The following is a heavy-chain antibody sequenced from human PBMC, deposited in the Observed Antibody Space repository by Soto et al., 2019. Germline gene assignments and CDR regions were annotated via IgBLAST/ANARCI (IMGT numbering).Heavy chain of an antibody. D-gene: IGHD3-10*01. V-gene: IGHV3-21*06. CDR3: ARDFKESQYYSYCMDV. Sequence: EVQLVESGGGLVKPGGSLRLSCVVSGFTFSSYSMNWVRQAPGKGLEWVSSISSSSIYTYYADSVKGRFTISRDNAKNSVYLQMNSLRAEDTAVYYCARDFKESQYYSYCMDVWGKGTTVTVSS. J-gene: IGHJ6*03. CDR1: GFTFSSYS. CDR2: ISSSSIYT.